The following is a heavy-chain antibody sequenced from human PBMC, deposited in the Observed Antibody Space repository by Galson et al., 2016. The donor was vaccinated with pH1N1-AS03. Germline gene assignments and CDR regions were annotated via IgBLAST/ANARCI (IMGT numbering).Heavy chain of an antibody. Sequence: QSGAEVKKPGEPLNISCKGSADSFSSYWIAWVRQMPGKGPEWMGVIYPGDSDSRYSPSFRGQVTITSDKSTNTAYLQWRGLKASDTAMYYFARHRNKGLLPLMDALDIWGQGTMVTASS. CDR2: IYPGDSDS. CDR3: ARHRNKGLLPLMDALDI. D-gene: IGHD3-22*01. V-gene: IGHV5-51*01. J-gene: IGHJ3*02. CDR1: ADSFSSYW.